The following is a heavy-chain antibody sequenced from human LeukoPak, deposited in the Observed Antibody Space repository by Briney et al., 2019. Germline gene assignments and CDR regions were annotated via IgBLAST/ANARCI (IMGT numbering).Heavy chain of an antibody. D-gene: IGHD2-8*01. J-gene: IGHJ6*03. CDR2: MNPNSGNT. CDR1: GYTFTSYD. CDR3: ARQGRSSDIVLMVYGPNYYYYYMDV. Sequence: GASVKVSCKASGYTFTSYDINWVRQATGQGLEWMGWMNPNSGNTGYAQKFQGRVTITRNTSISTAYTELSSLRSEDTAVYYCARQGRSSDIVLMVYGPNYYYYYMDVWGKGTTVTVSS. V-gene: IGHV1-8*03.